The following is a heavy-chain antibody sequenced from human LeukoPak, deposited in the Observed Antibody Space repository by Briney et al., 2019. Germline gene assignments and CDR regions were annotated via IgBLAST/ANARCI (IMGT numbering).Heavy chain of an antibody. CDR2: INHSGST. CDR3: ARHKTYYYDSSGYRNFDY. V-gene: IGHV4-34*01. J-gene: IGHJ4*02. Sequence: SETLSLTCTVSGGSISSYYWSWIRQPPGKGLEWIGEINHSGSTNYNPSLKSRVTISVDTSKNQFSLKLSSVTAADTAVYYCARHKTYYYDSSGYRNFDYWGQGTLVTVSS. D-gene: IGHD3-22*01. CDR1: GGSISSYY.